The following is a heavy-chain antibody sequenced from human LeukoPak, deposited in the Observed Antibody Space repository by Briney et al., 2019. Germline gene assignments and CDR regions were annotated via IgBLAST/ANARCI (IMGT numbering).Heavy chain of an antibody. Sequence: GASVKVSCKVSGYTLTELSMHWVRQAPGKGLEWMGGFDPEDGETIYAQKFQGRVTMTEDTSTDTAYMELSSLRSEDTAAYYCATYYYGSGTYHAFDIRGQGTMVTVSS. CDR3: ATYYYGSGTYHAFDI. D-gene: IGHD3-10*01. V-gene: IGHV1-24*01. J-gene: IGHJ3*02. CDR2: FDPEDGET. CDR1: GYTLTELS.